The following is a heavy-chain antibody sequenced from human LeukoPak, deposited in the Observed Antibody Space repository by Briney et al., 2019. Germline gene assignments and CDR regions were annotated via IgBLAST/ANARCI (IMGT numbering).Heavy chain of an antibody. Sequence: PSETLSLTCTVSGGSISSYYWSWIRQPPGKGLEWIGYIYYSGSTNYNPSLKSRVTISVDTSKNQFSLKLSSVTAADTAVYYCARHQYSSSWYNPLDFWGQGTLVTVSS. CDR2: IYYSGST. CDR3: ARHQYSSSWYNPLDF. D-gene: IGHD6-13*01. CDR1: GGSISSYY. J-gene: IGHJ4*02. V-gene: IGHV4-59*01.